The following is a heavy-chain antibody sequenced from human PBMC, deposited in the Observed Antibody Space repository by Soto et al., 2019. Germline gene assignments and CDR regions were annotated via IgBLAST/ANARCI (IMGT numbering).Heavy chain of an antibody. Sequence: KVSCKASGFTFTSSAFQWVRQARGQRLEWIGWIAVGSGYTNYAQRFQDRVTLTRDMSTATTYMELSRLTSEDTAIYYCAADATAWQQMVPSDYWGQGTLVTVSS. CDR2: IAVGSGYT. D-gene: IGHD2-8*01. CDR3: AADATAWQQMVPSDY. J-gene: IGHJ4*02. CDR1: GFTFTSSA. V-gene: IGHV1-58*01.